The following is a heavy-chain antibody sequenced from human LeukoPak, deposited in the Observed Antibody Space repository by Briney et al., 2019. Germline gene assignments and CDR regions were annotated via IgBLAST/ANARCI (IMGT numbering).Heavy chain of an antibody. V-gene: IGHV4-39*07. CDR1: GGSISSYY. J-gene: IGHJ4*02. CDR3: VGWGLSETYVIFDY. CDR2: IYYSGST. Sequence: LETLSLTCTVSGGSISSYYWGWIRQPPGEGLEWIGSIYYSGSTYYNSSLQSRVTISVDTSKNQFSLRLSSVTAADTAVYYCVGWGLSETYVIFDYWGQGTLVTVSS. D-gene: IGHD3-10*01.